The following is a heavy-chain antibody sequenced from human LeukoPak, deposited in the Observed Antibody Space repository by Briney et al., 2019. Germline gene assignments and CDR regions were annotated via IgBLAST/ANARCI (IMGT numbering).Heavy chain of an antibody. J-gene: IGHJ5*02. Sequence: ASVTVSCKVSGYTLTELSMHWVRQAPGKGLEWMGGFDPEDGETIYAQKFQGRVTMTEDTSTDTAYMELSSLRSEDTAVYYCALLTIFGVDNRWFDPWGQGTLVTVSS. CDR1: GYTLTELS. V-gene: IGHV1-24*01. CDR3: ALLTIFGVDNRWFDP. D-gene: IGHD3-3*01. CDR2: FDPEDGET.